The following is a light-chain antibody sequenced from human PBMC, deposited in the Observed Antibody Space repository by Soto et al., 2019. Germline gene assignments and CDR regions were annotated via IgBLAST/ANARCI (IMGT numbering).Light chain of an antibody. CDR2: DVN. Sequence: QSVLTQPDSVSGSPGQSITISCTGTSSDIGAYNFVSWYQQHPGKAPKLMLYDVNIRPSGGSNRFSGSKSGNTASLNISGLQAEDEDDYYCTSWTTSTTMIFGGGTKLTVL. CDR1: SSDIGAYNF. CDR3: TSWTTSTTMI. J-gene: IGLJ2*01. V-gene: IGLV2-14*03.